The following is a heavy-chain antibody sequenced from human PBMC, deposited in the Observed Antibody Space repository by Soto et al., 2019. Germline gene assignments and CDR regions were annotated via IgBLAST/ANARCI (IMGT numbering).Heavy chain of an antibody. Sequence: ASVKVSCKVSGYTLTELSMHWVRQAPGKGLEWMGGFDPEDGETIYAQKFQGRVTMTEDTSTDTAYMELSSLRSEDTAAYYCATDVGRCISTSCYGDYYYYGMDVWGQGTTVTVSS. CDR1: GYTLTELS. CDR2: FDPEDGET. D-gene: IGHD2-2*01. V-gene: IGHV1-24*01. J-gene: IGHJ6*02. CDR3: ATDVGRCISTSCYGDYYYYGMDV.